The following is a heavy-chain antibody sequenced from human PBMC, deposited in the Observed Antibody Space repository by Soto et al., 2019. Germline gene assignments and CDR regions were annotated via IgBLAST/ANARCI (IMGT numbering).Heavy chain of an antibody. Sequence: QVQLVESGGGVVQPGRSLRLSCAASGFAFRSYAMHWVRQAPGKGLEWVAIISYDASNKYYADSVKGRFTISRDNSKNTLYLQMNSLRAEYTAVYYCARGYSSSSAAFDYWGQGTLVTVSS. D-gene: IGHD6-13*01. CDR2: ISYDASNK. V-gene: IGHV3-30-3*01. CDR1: GFAFRSYA. J-gene: IGHJ4*02. CDR3: ARGYSSSSAAFDY.